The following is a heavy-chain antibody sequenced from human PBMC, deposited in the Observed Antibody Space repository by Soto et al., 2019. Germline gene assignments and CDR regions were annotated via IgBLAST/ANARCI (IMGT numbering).Heavy chain of an antibody. Sequence: GGSLRLSCAASGFTFSSYGMHWVRQAPGKGLEWVAVIWYDGSNKYYADSVKGRFTISRDNSKNTLYLQMNSLRAKDTAVYYCARSVRIAAALDYWGQGTLVTVSS. CDR3: ARSVRIAAALDY. J-gene: IGHJ4*02. CDR1: GFTFSSYG. V-gene: IGHV3-33*01. CDR2: IWYDGSNK. D-gene: IGHD6-13*01.